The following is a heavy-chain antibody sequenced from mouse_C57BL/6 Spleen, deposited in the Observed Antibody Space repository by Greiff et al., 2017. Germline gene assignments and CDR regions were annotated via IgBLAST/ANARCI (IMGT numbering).Heavy chain of an antibody. J-gene: IGHJ2*01. D-gene: IGHD2-4*01. CDR1: GYTFTDYY. V-gene: IGHV1-19*01. Sequence: VQLQQSGPVLVKPGASVKMSCKASGYTFTDYYMNWVKQSHGKSLEWIGVINPYNGGTSYNQKFKGNATLTVNKSSSTAYMELNSLTSEDSAVYYCARDYDYGFDYWGQGTTLTVSS. CDR3: ARDYDYGFDY. CDR2: INPYNGGT.